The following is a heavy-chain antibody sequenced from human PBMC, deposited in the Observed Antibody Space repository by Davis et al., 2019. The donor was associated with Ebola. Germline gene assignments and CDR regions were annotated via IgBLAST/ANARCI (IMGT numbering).Heavy chain of an antibody. CDR3: ARDLVVVPAAIRRGGYNWFDP. D-gene: IGHD2-2*02. CDR1: GGSFSGYY. CDR2: INHSGST. V-gene: IGHV4-34*01. J-gene: IGHJ5*02. Sequence: PSETLSLTCAVYGGSFSGYYWSWIRQPPGKGLEWIGEINHSGSTNYNPSLKSRVTISVDTSKNQFSLNLSSVTAADTAVYYCARDLVVVPAAIRRGGYNWFDPWGQGTLVTVSS.